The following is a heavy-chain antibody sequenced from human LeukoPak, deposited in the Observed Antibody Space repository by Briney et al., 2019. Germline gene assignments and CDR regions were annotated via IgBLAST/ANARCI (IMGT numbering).Heavy chain of an antibody. D-gene: IGHD3-22*01. Sequence: PGGSLRLPCAASGFTFSNYGMHWVRQAPGKGLEWVAFIRYDGTNKYYADSVRGRFTISRDNSKNTLYLQMNSLRVEDTAVYYCAKYYYESSGASPFDYWGQGTLVTVSS. CDR1: GFTFSNYG. J-gene: IGHJ4*02. CDR2: IRYDGTNK. CDR3: AKYYYESSGASPFDY. V-gene: IGHV3-30*02.